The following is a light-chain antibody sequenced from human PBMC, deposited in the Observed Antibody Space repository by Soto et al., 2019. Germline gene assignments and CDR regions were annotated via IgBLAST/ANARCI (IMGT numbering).Light chain of an antibody. CDR3: SSFTSSSTYV. V-gene: IGLV2-14*03. CDR1: SSAVGGYNY. J-gene: IGLJ1*01. CDR2: DVS. Sequence: QSVLTQPASVSGAPGQSITISCTGTSSAVGGYNYVSWYKQHPGKPPKLMIYDVSNRPSGVSNRFSGSKSGNTASLTISGLQAEDEADYYCSSFTSSSTYVFGTGTKVTVL.